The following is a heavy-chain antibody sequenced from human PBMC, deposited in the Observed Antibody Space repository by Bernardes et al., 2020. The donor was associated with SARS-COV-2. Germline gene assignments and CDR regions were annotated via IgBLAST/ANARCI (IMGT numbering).Heavy chain of an antibody. CDR1: GFTFSTYV. J-gene: IGHJ4*02. D-gene: IGHD2-2*01. Sequence: GGSLRLSCAASGFTFSTYVMNWVRQAPGRGLEWVSAIGGSGDGTSYADSVKGRFTISRDNSKNTLYLQMNSLRAEDTAVYYCAKMEGTSASNSGDYWGQGTLVTVSS. CDR2: IGGSGDGT. V-gene: IGHV3-23*01. CDR3: AKMEGTSASNSGDY.